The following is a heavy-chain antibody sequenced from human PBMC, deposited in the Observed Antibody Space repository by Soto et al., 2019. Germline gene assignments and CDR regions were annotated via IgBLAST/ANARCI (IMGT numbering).Heavy chain of an antibody. D-gene: IGHD2-15*01. CDR2: IYPGDSDT. CDR3: VRANTVGLEIDS. Sequence: PGESLKISCKASGYSFPNYWIGWVRQMPAKGLEWMGIIYPGDSDTTYGPSFEGQVTISADESTTTAYLQWSSLQASDTAIYYCVRANTVGLEIDSWGQGTPVTVSS. CDR1: GYSFPNYW. V-gene: IGHV5-51*01. J-gene: IGHJ4*02.